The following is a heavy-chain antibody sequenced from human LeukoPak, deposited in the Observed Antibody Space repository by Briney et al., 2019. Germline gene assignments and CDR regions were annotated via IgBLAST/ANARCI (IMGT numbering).Heavy chain of an antibody. CDR2: ISGYNGNT. D-gene: IGHD3-10*01. J-gene: IGHJ3*02. V-gene: IGHV1-18*01. CDR3: ARDRGRAHDAFDI. Sequence: GASVTVSFTSSAYTFSIYGIIRVRQAPGQGLECMGWISGYNGNTNYAQKLQGRVTMTTDTSTTTAYMELRSLRSDDTAVYYCARDRGRAHDAFDIWGQGTMVTVSS. CDR1: AYTFSIYG.